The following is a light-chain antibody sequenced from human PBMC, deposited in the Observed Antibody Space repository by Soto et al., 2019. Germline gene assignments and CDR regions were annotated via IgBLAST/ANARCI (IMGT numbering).Light chain of an antibody. CDR2: EVS. Sequence: QSVLTQPAPVSGSPGQSITISCTGTSSDVGGYDFVSWYQQHPGKAPKLMIYEVSNRPSGVSNRFSGSKSGNTASLTISGLQAEDEAEYYCSSYTSSSTRVFGTGTKVTVL. CDR3: SSYTSSSTRV. V-gene: IGLV2-14*01. CDR1: SSDVGGYDF. J-gene: IGLJ1*01.